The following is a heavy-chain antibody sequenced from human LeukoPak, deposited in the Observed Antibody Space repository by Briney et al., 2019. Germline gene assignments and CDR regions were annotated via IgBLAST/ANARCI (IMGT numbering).Heavy chain of an antibody. CDR1: GFTFSSYA. CDR2: IQSDGSEK. V-gene: IGHV3-30*02. CDR3: VRDGYNWNYDY. Sequence: PGGSLRLSCAASGFTFSSYAMSWVRQAPGKGLEWVAFIQSDGSEKSSADSVKGRFSISRDKSKNTLYLQMDSLRAEDTAVYYCVRDGYNWNYDYWGQGTLVTVSS. D-gene: IGHD1-1*01. J-gene: IGHJ4*02.